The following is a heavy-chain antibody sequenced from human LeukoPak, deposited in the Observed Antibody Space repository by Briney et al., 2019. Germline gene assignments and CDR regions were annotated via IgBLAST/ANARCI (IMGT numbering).Heavy chain of an antibody. CDR2: INHSGST. CDR1: GGSFSGYY. Sequence: SETLSLTCAVYGGSFSGYYWSWIRQPPGKGLELIGEINHSGSTNYNPSLKSRVTISVDTSKNQFSLKLSSVTAADTAVYYCARDMRRYQLPYYYYYGMDVWGQGTTVTVSS. V-gene: IGHV4-34*01. J-gene: IGHJ6*02. CDR3: ARDMRRYQLPYYYYYGMDV. D-gene: IGHD2-2*01.